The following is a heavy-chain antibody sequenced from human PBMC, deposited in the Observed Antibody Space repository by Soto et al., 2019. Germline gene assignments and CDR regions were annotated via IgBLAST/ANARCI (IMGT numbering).Heavy chain of an antibody. CDR2: ISGSGGST. CDR3: EKGGNPRGWYSNDSFDY. Sequence: GGSLRLSCAASGFTFSSYAMSWVRQAPGKGLEWVSAISGSGGSTYYADSVKGRFTISRDNSKNTLYLQMNSLRAEDTAVYYCEKGGNPRGWYSNDSFDYWGQGTLVTVYS. D-gene: IGHD6-19*01. CDR1: GFTFSSYA. J-gene: IGHJ4*02. V-gene: IGHV3-23*01.